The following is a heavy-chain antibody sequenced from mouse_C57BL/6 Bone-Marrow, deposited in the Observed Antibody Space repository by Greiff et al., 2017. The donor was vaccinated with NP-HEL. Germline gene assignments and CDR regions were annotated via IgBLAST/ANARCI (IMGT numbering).Heavy chain of an antibody. CDR1: GYSFTSYY. J-gene: IGHJ2*01. CDR3: AREGDYDGGGYYFDY. D-gene: IGHD2-4*01. Sequence: VQLQESGPELVKPGASVKISCKASGYSFTSYYIHWVKQRPGQGLEWIGWIYPGSGNTKYNEKFKGKATLTADTSSSTAYMQLSSLTSEDSAVYYWAREGDYDGGGYYFDYWGQGTTLTVSS. V-gene: IGHV1-66*01. CDR2: IYPGSGNT.